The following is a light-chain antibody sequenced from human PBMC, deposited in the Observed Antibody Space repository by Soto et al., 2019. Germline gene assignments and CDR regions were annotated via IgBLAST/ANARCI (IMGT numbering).Light chain of an antibody. V-gene: IGLV2-14*03. CDR3: SSYTTSTTLI. J-gene: IGLJ2*01. CDR2: DVS. Sequence: QSPLTQPASVSGSPGQSITISCTGTSSDVGSYKLVSWYQQHPGKAPKLMIYDVSNRPSGVSNRFSGSKAGNTASLTISGLQAEDEADYYCSSYTTSTTLIFGGGTQLTFL. CDR1: SSDVGSYKL.